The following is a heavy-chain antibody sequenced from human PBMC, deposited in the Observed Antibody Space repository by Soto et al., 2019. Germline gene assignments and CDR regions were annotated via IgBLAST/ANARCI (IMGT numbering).Heavy chain of an antibody. CDR3: ARSPRSYSGYGGRYDFDI. V-gene: IGHV1-69*13. J-gene: IGHJ3*02. CDR1: GGTFSSYA. CDR2: IIPIFGTA. Sequence: ASVKVSCKASGGTFSSYAISWVRQAPGQGLEWMGGIIPIFGTANYAQKFQGRVAITADESTSTAYMELSSLRSEDTAVYYCARSPRSYSGYGGRYDFDIWGQGTMVTVSS. D-gene: IGHD5-12*01.